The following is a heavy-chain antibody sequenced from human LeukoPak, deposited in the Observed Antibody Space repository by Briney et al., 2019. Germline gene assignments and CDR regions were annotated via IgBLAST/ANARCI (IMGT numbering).Heavy chain of an antibody. CDR3: AKARGVYCSSISCYDCDV. Sequence: GASVKVSCKVSGYTFKAYYIHWVRQAPGQGLEWMGWINPNSGGTNYAQKFQGRVTLTRDTSITTAYMEVSRLRSDDTAVYYCAKARGVYCSSISCYDCDVWGKGTTVTVSS. J-gene: IGHJ6*04. CDR2: INPNSGGT. V-gene: IGHV1-2*02. D-gene: IGHD2-2*01. CDR1: GYTFKAYY.